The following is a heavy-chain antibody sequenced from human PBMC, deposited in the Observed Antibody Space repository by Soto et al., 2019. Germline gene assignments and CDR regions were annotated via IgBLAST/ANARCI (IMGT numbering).Heavy chain of an antibody. CDR1: VFTFSDYA. V-gene: IGHV3-23*01. CDR2: LGGSNSDT. J-gene: IGHJ3*02. Sequence: VGSLRLSCASSVFTFSDYAMSCVRHAPGKWLEWVSGLGGSNSDTHYAASVEGRFTVSRDNSKSTLFLQMNSLRVEDTAVYYCAKDKVHHHSVWDPFDIWGQGTLVSVS. CDR3: AKDKVHHHSVWDPFDI. D-gene: IGHD2-21*01.